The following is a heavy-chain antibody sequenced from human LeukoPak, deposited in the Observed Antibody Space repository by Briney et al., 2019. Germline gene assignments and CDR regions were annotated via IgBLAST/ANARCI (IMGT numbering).Heavy chain of an antibody. J-gene: IGHJ6*03. CDR2: ISGNGGTT. CDR1: GFSFGSYG. D-gene: IGHD1-26*01. Sequence: LPGGSLRLSCAASGFSFGSYGLSWVRQAPGKGPQWVSYISGNGGTTHYADSVEGRFTISRDNAKNSLYLQMNSLGAEDTAVYYCARDPSGSYWQYYYMDVWGKGTTVTVSS. CDR3: ARDPSGSYWQYYYMDV. V-gene: IGHV3-48*04.